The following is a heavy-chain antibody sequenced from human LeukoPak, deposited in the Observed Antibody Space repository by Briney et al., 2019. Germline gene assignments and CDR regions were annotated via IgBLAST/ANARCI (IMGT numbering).Heavy chain of an antibody. Sequence: GGSLRLSCAASGFTINNSWMHWVRQAPGKGLVWVSRINSDGSSTSYEDSVKGRFTIFRDNAKNTLYLQMNSLRVEDTAVYYCARDYGGSMDAWGKGTTVTVSS. CDR3: ARDYGGSMDA. CDR1: GFTINNSW. J-gene: IGHJ6*03. CDR2: INSDGSST. D-gene: IGHD4-23*01. V-gene: IGHV3-74*01.